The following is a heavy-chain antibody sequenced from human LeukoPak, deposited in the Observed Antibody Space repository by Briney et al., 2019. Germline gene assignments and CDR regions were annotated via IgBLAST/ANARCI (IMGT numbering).Heavy chain of an antibody. CDR3: ARNGDIVLMVYGTRSY. J-gene: IGHJ4*02. D-gene: IGHD2-8*01. V-gene: IGHV4-38-2*01. Sequence: PSETLSLTCAVSGYSISSGYYWGWIRQPPGKGLEWIGSIYHSGSTYYNPSLKSRVTISVDTSKNQFSLKLSSVTAADTAVYYCARNGDIVLMVYGTRSYWGQGTLVTVSS. CDR2: IYHSGST. CDR1: GYSISSGYY.